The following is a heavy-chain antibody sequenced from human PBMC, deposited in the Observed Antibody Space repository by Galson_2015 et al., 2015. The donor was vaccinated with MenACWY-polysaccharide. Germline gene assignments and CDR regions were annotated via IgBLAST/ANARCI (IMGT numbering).Heavy chain of an antibody. D-gene: IGHD3-22*01. CDR1: GFTVSSSY. CDR3: ARDGRYYYDSSGYYYYYYGMDV. Sequence: SLRLSCAASGFTVSSSYMSWVRQAPGKGLEWVSVIYSGGSTYYADSVKGRFTISRDNSKNTLYLQMNSLRAEDTAVYYCARDGRYYYDSSGYYYYYYGMDVWGQGTTVTVSS. J-gene: IGHJ6*02. CDR2: IYSGGST. V-gene: IGHV3-53*01.